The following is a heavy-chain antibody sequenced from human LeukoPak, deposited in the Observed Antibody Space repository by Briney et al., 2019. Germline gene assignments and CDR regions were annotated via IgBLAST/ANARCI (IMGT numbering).Heavy chain of an antibody. Sequence: GGSLRLSRAASGFTFSSYSMNWVRQAPGKGLEWVSSISSSSSYIYYADSVKGRFTISRDNAKNSLYLQMNSLRAEDTAVYYCAREWGFYGSGYLNWFDPWGQGTLVTVSS. D-gene: IGHD3-22*01. CDR3: AREWGFYGSGYLNWFDP. CDR1: GFTFSSYS. J-gene: IGHJ5*02. V-gene: IGHV3-21*01. CDR2: ISSSSSYI.